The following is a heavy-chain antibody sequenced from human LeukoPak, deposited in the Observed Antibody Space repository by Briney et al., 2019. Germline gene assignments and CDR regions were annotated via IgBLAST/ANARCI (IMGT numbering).Heavy chain of an antibody. D-gene: IGHD5-12*01. CDR1: GYSFTTYW. CDR3: ARHPKSRYSGYESDY. J-gene: IGHJ4*02. Sequence: GESLKISCQASGYSFTTYWIGWVRQMPGKGLEWMGIIYPADSTAHYSPSFQGQVTISVDKSINTAYLQWSRLKASDTAMYYCARHPKSRYSGYESDYWGQGTLVTVSS. CDR2: IYPADSTA. V-gene: IGHV5-51*01.